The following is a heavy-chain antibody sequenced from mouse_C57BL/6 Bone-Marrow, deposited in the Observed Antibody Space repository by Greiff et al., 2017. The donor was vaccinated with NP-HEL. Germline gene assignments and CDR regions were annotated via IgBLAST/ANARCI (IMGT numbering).Heavy chain of an antibody. CDR2: INPGSGGT. J-gene: IGHJ3*01. CDR1: GYAFTNYL. V-gene: IGHV1-54*01. D-gene: IGHD1-1*01. Sequence: VQLQQSGAELVRPGTSVKVSCKASGYAFTNYLIEWVKQRPGQGLEWIGVINPGSGGTNYNEKFKGKATLTADKSSSTAYMQLSSLTSEDSAVYFCARRGSSYGWFAYWGQGTLVTVSA. CDR3: ARRGSSYGWFAY.